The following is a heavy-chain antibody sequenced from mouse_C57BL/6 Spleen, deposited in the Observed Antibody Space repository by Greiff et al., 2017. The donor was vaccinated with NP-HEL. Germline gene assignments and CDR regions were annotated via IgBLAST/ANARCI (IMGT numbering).Heavy chain of an antibody. D-gene: IGHD1-1*01. J-gene: IGHJ2*01. CDR3: ARNDYGSRY. CDR2: IYPSDSET. CDR1: GYTFTSYW. V-gene: IGHV1-61*01. Sequence: VQLQQPGAELVRPGSSVKLSCKASGYTFTSYWMDWVKQRPGQGLEWIGNIYPSDSETHYNQKFKDKATLTVDKSSSTAYMQLSSLTSEDSAVYYCARNDYGSRYWGQGTTLTVSS.